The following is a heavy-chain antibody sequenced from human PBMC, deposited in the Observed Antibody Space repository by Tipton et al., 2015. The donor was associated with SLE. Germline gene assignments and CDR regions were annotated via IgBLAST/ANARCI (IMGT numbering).Heavy chain of an antibody. D-gene: IGHD2/OR15-2a*01. CDR2: INTNTGNP. J-gene: IGHJ6*02. V-gene: IGHV7-4-1*02. Sequence: QSGAEVKKPGASVKVSCKASGYTFTSYAMNWVRQAPGQGLEWMGWINTNTGNPTYAQGFTGRFVFSLDTSVSTAYLQISSLKAEDTAVYYCARDGIPQTTLDYYYGMDVWGQGTTVTVSS. CDR1: GYTFTSYA. CDR3: ARDGIPQTTLDYYYGMDV.